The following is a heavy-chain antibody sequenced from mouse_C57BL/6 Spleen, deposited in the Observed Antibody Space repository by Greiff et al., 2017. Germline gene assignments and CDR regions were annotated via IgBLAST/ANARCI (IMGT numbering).Heavy chain of an antibody. Sequence: QVQLQQPGTELVKPGASVKLSCKASGYTFTSYWMHWVKQRPGQGLEWIGNINPSNGGTNYNEKFKSKAKLTVDKSSSTAYMQLSSLTSEDSAVYYCARYGSSHWYFDVWGTGTTVTVSS. CDR1: GYTFTSYW. D-gene: IGHD1-1*01. J-gene: IGHJ1*03. V-gene: IGHV1-53*01. CDR2: INPSNGGT. CDR3: ARYGSSHWYFDV.